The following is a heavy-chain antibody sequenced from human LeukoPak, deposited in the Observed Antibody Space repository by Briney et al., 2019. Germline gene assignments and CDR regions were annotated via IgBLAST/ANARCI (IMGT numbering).Heavy chain of an antibody. CDR2: MSGNGDRT. J-gene: IGHJ4*02. V-gene: IGHV3-64*02. D-gene: IGHD3-10*01. CDR1: GFTFSSYV. Sequence: LPGGSLRLSCAASGFTFSSYVMHWVRQAPGKGLEYVSVMSGNGDRTYYADSVKGRFTISRDNSKDTVYLQMGSLRVEDMAVYYCARGGLWFGDSPTNYFDDWGQGTLVTVSS. CDR3: ARGGLWFGDSPTNYFDD.